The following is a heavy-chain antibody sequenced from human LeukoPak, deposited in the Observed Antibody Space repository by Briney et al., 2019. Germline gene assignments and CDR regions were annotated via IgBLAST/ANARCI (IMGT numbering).Heavy chain of an antibody. CDR3: AAVEKLLWFGEFTDAFDI. V-gene: IGHV1-46*02. D-gene: IGHD3-10*01. Sequence: ASVKVSCKTSGYTFNSYYMHWVRQAPGQGLEWVGIINPTGDPTTYAQKFQERVTITRDMSTSTAYMELSSLRSEDTAVYYCAAVEKLLWFGEFTDAFDIWGQGTMVTVSS. CDR2: INPTGDPT. CDR1: GYTFNSYY. J-gene: IGHJ3*02.